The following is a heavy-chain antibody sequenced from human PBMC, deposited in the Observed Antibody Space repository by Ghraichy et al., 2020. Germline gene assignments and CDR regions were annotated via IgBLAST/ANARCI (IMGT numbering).Heavy chain of an antibody. D-gene: IGHD2-2*01. V-gene: IGHV4-39*01. CDR2: IYYSGST. CDR3: ARQGDCSSTSCFPAIWSNWFDL. J-gene: IGHJ5*02. Sequence: SETLSLTCTVSGGSISSSSYYWGWIRQPPGKGLEWIGSIYYSGSTYYNPSLKSRVTISVDTSKNQFSLKLSSVTAADTAVYYCARQGDCSSTSCFPAIWSNWFDLWGQGTLVTVSS. CDR1: GGSISSSSYY.